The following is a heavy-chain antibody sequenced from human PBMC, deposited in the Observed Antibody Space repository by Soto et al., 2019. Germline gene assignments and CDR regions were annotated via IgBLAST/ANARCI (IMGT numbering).Heavy chain of an antibody. Sequence: GSLRLSCTASGFTFGDYAMSWVRQAPGKGLEWVGFIRSKAYGGTTEYAASVKGRFTISRDDSKSIAYLQMNSLKTEDTAVYYCTSPSDAFDIWGKGTMVTVSS. CDR3: TSPSDAFDI. V-gene: IGHV3-49*04. CDR2: IRSKAYGGTT. CDR1: GFTFGDYA. J-gene: IGHJ3*02.